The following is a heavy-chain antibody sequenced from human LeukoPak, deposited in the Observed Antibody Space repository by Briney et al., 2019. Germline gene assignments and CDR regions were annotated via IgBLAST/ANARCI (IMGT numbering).Heavy chain of an antibody. CDR1: GFTVSSNY. J-gene: IGHJ6*02. D-gene: IGHD6-13*01. CDR3: ARDPSIAAAGTDYYYGMDV. Sequence: GGSLRLSCAASGFTVSSNYMSWVRQAPGKGLEWVSVIYSGGSTYYADSVKGRFTISRDNSKNTLYLQMNSLRAEDTAVYYCARDPSIAAAGTDYYYGMDVWGQGTTVTVSS. CDR2: IYSGGST. V-gene: IGHV3-53*01.